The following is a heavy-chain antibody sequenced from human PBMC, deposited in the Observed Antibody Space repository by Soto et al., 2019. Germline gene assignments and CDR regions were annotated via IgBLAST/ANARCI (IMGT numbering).Heavy chain of an antibody. CDR1: GGSISSGGYY. Sequence: QVQLQESGPGLVKPSQTLSLTCTVSGGSISSGGYYWSWIRQHPGKGLEWIGYIYYSGSTYYNPSLKSRVTISVDTSKNQFPLKLSSVTAADTAVYYCARECLGYCDFEADYWGQGTLVTVSS. J-gene: IGHJ4*02. V-gene: IGHV4-31*03. CDR2: IYYSGST. CDR3: ARECLGYCDFEADY. D-gene: IGHD3-22*01.